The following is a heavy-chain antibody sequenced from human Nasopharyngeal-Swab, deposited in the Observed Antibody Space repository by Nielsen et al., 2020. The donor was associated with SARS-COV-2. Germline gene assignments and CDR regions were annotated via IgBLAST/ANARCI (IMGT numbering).Heavy chain of an antibody. D-gene: IGHD3-10*01. J-gene: IGHJ4*02. V-gene: IGHV1-24*01. CDR2: FDPEDGET. Sequence: ASVKVSCKVSGYTLTELSMHWVRQAPGKGLEWMGGFDPEDGETIYAQKFQGRVTMTEDTSTDTAYMELSSLRSEDTAVYYCATAPYGSGSGDFLDYWGQGTLVTVSS. CDR1: GYTLTELS. CDR3: ATAPYGSGSGDFLDY.